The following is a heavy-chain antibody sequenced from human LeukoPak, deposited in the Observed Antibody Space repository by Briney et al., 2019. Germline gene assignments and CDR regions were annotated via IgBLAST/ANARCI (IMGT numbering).Heavy chain of an antibody. CDR2: INPNSGDT. D-gene: IGHD2-2*01. Sequence: GASXKVSFKASGYTFTCYYIHWVRQAPGQGREWMGWINPNSGDTNYAQKFQGRVTITKDTSINTAYMELNRLRSDDTTLYYCSTLGYCIDSSPSCYRAFDYWGQGTLVTVSS. V-gene: IGHV1-2*02. CDR3: STLGYCIDSSPSCYRAFDY. CDR1: GYTFTCYY. J-gene: IGHJ4*02.